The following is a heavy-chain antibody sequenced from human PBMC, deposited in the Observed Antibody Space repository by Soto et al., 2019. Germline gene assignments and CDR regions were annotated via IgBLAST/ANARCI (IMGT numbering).Heavy chain of an antibody. CDR2: INHSGST. Sequence: SETLSLTCIVSDGSISGYFWSWIRQPPGKGLEWIGEINHSGSTNYNPSLKSRVTISVDTSKNQFSLKLSSVTAADTAVYYCARGIMVRGVIGPYYFDYWGQGTLVTVSS. J-gene: IGHJ4*02. CDR1: DGSISGYF. D-gene: IGHD3-10*01. CDR3: ARGIMVRGVIGPYYFDY. V-gene: IGHV4-34*01.